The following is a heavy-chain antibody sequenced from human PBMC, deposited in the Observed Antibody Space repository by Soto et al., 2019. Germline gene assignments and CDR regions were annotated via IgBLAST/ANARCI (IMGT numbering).Heavy chain of an antibody. CDR2: INHSGST. D-gene: IGHD2-2*01. J-gene: IGHJ6*02. CDR1: GGSFSGYY. V-gene: IGHV4-34*01. CDR3: ASGGYQLLYYYYYGMDV. Sequence: PSETLSLTCAVYGGSFSGYYWSWIRQPPGKGLEWIGEINHSGSTNYNPSLKSRVTISVDTSKNQFSLKLSSVTAADTAVYYCASGGYQLLYYYYYGMDVWGQGTTVNVSS.